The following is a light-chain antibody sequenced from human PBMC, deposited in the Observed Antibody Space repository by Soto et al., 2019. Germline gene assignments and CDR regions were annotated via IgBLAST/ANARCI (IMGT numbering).Light chain of an antibody. Sequence: DIQMTQSPSSVSASVGDRVTITCRASQGISSSLAWYQQKPGKAPNLLIYAASTLQSGVPSRFSGSGSGTDFTLTISCLQPEDFATDYCQQANSFPPTFGGGTKVEIK. CDR1: QGISSS. V-gene: IGKV1-12*01. CDR3: QQANSFPPT. CDR2: AAS. J-gene: IGKJ4*01.